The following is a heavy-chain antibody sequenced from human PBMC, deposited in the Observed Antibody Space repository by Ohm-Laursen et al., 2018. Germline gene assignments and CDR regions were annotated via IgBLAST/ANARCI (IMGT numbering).Heavy chain of an antibody. D-gene: IGHD4-23*01. CDR3: AKDEGGGNPRTYYFDY. V-gene: IGHV3-30*18. CDR1: GFTFSNYG. J-gene: IGHJ4*02. CDR2: IPYDVSNK. Sequence: SSLRLSCAASGFTFSNYGMHWVRQAPGKGLEWVAVIPYDVSNKYYADSVRGRFTISRDNSKNTLYLQMNSLRTEDTAVYYCAKDEGGGNPRTYYFDYWGQGTLVTVSS.